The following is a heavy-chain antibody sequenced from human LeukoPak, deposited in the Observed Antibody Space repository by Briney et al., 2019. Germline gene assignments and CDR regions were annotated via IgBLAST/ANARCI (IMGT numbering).Heavy chain of an antibody. CDR1: TGSVSSGPYY. CDR2: MYYDGNT. D-gene: IGHD3-22*01. V-gene: IGHV4-31*03. J-gene: IGHJ4*02. CDR3: ARGDYYDSSGYYYVRY. Sequence: SETLSLTCTLSTGSVSSGPYYWSWVRQHPGKALEWIGYMYYDGNTYYNPSLKSRVTISADTSRNQFSLKLTSVTAADTAVYYCARGDYYDSSGYYYVRYWGQGTQVTVSS.